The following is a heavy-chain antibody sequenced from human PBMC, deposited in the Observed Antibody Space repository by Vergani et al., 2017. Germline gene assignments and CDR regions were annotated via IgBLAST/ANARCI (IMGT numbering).Heavy chain of an antibody. CDR2: FESEHGEV. J-gene: IGHJ4*02. CDR3: AIVTDCSDSSYYYFDS. V-gene: IGHV1-24*01. Sequence: QDQLVQSGSEVRKPGASVKVSCQVSGYSPTELTTHWVRQAAGKGLEWMEGFESEHGEVTFANHSQGSVTMTEVRSTDTAYIELSSLGPEATALYYCAIVTDCSDSSYYYFDSWGQGTLVTVSS. CDR1: GYSPTELT. D-gene: IGHD3-3*01.